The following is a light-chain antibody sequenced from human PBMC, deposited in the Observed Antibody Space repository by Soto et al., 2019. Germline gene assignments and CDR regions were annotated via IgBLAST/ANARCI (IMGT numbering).Light chain of an antibody. J-gene: IGKJ4*01. CDR1: QSVSGN. Sequence: EIVMTPPPATLSVSPGESATLSCRASQSVSGNLVWYQQKPGQPPRPLNDGASTGATGLPARFSGSGSGTEFTLTINSLQAEDCAVYYCQRYNNWPLTFGGGTKVDIK. V-gene: IGKV3-15*01. CDR2: GAS. CDR3: QRYNNWPLT.